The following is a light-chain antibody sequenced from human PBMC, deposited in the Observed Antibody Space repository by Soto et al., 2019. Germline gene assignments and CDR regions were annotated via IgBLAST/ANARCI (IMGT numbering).Light chain of an antibody. Sequence: EIVMTQSPAFLSVSQGERVILSCRASQSVFSNLAWYQKKPGKAPRLLIYSASARVTGIPARFSGSWSGTEFTLTISSLQSEDFAVYYCQQYHNWPPLTFGGGTKVEIK. J-gene: IGKJ4*01. V-gene: IGKV3-15*01. CDR3: QQYHNWPPLT. CDR1: QSVFSN. CDR2: SAS.